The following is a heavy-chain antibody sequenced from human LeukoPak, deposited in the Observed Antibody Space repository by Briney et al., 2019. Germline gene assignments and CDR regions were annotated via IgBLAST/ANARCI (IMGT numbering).Heavy chain of an antibody. V-gene: IGHV4-61*02. D-gene: IGHD3-3*01. J-gene: IGHJ4*02. Sequence: SETLSLTCIVSGGSISSGSYYWSWIRQPAGKGLEWIGRIYTSGSTDYNPSLKSRVTISVDTSKNQFSLKLSSVTAADTAVYYCARSGYSNFDYWGQGTLVTVSS. CDR3: ARSGYSNFDY. CDR2: IYTSGST. CDR1: GGSISSGSYY.